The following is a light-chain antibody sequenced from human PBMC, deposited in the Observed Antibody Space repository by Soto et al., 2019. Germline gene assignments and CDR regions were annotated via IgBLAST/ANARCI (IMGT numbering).Light chain of an antibody. CDR2: GAS. Sequence: EIVMTQSPCTLSVSPGERATLSCRASQSVSSNLAWYQQKPGQAPSLLIYGASTRATGIPARFSGSGSGTEFALTISSLQSEDFAVYYCQQYNNWPRTFGQGTKV. J-gene: IGKJ1*01. V-gene: IGKV3-15*01. CDR3: QQYNNWPRT. CDR1: QSVSSN.